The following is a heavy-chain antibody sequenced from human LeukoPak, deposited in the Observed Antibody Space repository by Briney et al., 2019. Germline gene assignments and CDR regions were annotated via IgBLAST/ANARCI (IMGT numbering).Heavy chain of an antibody. CDR3: ARGITGTTRADAFDI. CDR2: INQRRNT. CDR1: GGSFSGYS. J-gene: IGHJ3*02. D-gene: IGHD1-7*01. V-gene: IGHV4-34*01. Sequence: SETLSLTCVVYGGSFSGYSWSWIRQPPGKGLEWIGEINQRRNTNYNPSLKSRVTISIDTSKNQFSLKLSSVTAADTAVYYCARGITGTTRADAFDIWGQGTMVTVSS.